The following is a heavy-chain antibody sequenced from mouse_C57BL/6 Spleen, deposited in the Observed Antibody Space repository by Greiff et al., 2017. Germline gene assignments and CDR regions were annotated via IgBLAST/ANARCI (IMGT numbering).Heavy chain of an antibody. CDR1: GYTFTSYW. Sequence: QVQLQQPGAELVKPGASVKMSCKASGYTFTSYWITWVKQRPGQGLEWIGDIYPGSGSTNYNEKFKSKATLTVDTSSSTAYMQLSSLTSEDSAVYYCARTHYYGSSYVYFDYWGQGTTLTVAS. J-gene: IGHJ2*01. V-gene: IGHV1-55*01. D-gene: IGHD1-1*01. CDR2: IYPGSGST. CDR3: ARTHYYGSSYVYFDY.